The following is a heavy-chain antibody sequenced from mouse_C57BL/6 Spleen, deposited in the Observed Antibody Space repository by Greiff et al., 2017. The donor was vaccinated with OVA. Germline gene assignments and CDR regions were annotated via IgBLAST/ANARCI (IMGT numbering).Heavy chain of an antibody. J-gene: IGHJ2*01. CDR3: TRRCITTGVEGAFDY. CDR2: IYPGDGDT. CDR1: GYAFSSSW. V-gene: IGHV1-82*01. D-gene: IGHD1-1*01. Sequence: VQLQQSGPELVKPGASVKISCKASGYAFSSSWMNWVKQRPGKGLEWIGRIYPGDGDTNYNGKFKGKATLTADKSSSTAYMQLSSLTSEDSAVYFGTRRCITTGVEGAFDYWGQGTTLTVSS.